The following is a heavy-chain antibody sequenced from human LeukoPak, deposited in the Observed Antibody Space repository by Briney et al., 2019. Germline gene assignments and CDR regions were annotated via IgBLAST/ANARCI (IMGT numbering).Heavy chain of an antibody. D-gene: IGHD3-22*01. V-gene: IGHV3-7*03. CDR2: INHNGNVN. CDR3: ARPNYERSENSSGPVKI. CDR1: GFTFSSYW. J-gene: IGHJ4*02. Sequence: GGSLRLSCAASGFTFSSYWMNWARQAPGKGLEWEASINHNGNVNYYVDSVKGRFTISRDNAKNSLYLQMSNLRAEDTAVYFCARPNYERSENSSGPVKIWGQGTLVTVSS.